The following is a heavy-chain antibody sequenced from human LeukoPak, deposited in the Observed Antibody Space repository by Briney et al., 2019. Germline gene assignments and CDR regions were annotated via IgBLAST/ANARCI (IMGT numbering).Heavy chain of an antibody. J-gene: IGHJ4*02. V-gene: IGHV3-30*18. CDR1: GFTFSSYG. CDR3: AKTPSSSNY. Sequence: GGSLRLSCAASGFTFSSYGMHWVRQAPGKGLEWVAVISYDGSNKYYADSVKGRFTISRDNSKNTLYLQMNSLRAEDTAVYYCAKTPSSSNYWGQGTLVTVSS. D-gene: IGHD6-6*01. CDR2: ISYDGSNK.